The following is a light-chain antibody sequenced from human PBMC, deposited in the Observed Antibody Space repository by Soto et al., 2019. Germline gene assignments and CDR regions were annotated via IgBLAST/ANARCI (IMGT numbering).Light chain of an antibody. CDR2: DVS. V-gene: IGLV2-11*01. Sequence: QSALTQPRSVSGSPGQSVTMSCTGTSSDVGGYNYVSWYQQHPGKAPKLMIYDVSKRPSGVPDRFSGAKSGNTASLTISGLQAEDQADYYCCSYAGSYPLVFGGGTKLPVL. CDR3: CSYAGSYPLV. J-gene: IGLJ3*02. CDR1: SSDVGGYNY.